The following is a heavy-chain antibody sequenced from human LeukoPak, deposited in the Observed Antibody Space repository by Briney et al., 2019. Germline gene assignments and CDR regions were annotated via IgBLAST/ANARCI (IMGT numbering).Heavy chain of an antibody. CDR3: ARTNFDYVWRTYRYTVFDY. Sequence: ASVKVSCKASGYSFSGFYVHWVRQAPGQGLEWMGWINPNSGDTNYAEMFQGRITMTRDTSTRTAHMELSRLRSDDTAIYYCARTNFDYVWRTYRYTVFDYWGQGTLITVSS. CDR2: INPNSGDT. D-gene: IGHD3-16*02. CDR1: GYSFSGFY. V-gene: IGHV1-2*02. J-gene: IGHJ4*02.